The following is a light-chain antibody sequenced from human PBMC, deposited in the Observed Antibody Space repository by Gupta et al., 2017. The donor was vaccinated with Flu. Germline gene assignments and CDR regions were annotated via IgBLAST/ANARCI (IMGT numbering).Light chain of an antibody. V-gene: IGKV1-9*01. J-gene: IGKJ3*01. CDR3: QQGNSSPFT. CDR1: QGISSY. Sequence: PSFLSASVGDRVTITCRASQGISSYLAWYQQKPGKAPKLVIYVASTVKNGVPSRFSGSGSGTEFTLTISSLQPEDFANYYCQQGNSSPFTFGPGTKVDIK. CDR2: VAS.